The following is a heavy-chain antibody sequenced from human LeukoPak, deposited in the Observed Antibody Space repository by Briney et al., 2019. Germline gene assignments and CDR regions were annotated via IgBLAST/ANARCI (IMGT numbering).Heavy chain of an antibody. J-gene: IGHJ4*02. CDR3: AKAGGVATNYGALDY. CDR1: GFSFSSYA. Sequence: GVSLTFSGAGTGFSFSSYAMYWVGQAPGLGLEWVSVISASGGTTYYAESVKGPFTISTDKSTSILELQIHSLRVQDAAVYYCAKAGGVATNYGALDYWGQGTLVTVSS. D-gene: IGHD5-24*01. CDR2: ISASGGTT. V-gene: IGHV3-23*01.